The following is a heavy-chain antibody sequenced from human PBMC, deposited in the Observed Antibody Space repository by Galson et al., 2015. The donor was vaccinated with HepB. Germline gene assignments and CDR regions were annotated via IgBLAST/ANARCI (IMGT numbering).Heavy chain of an antibody. CDR1: GLTFSNYT. V-gene: IGHV3-48*02. CDR2: ISSTGSTI. J-gene: IGHJ2*01. CDR3: ARVRFVAAKYWYFDL. D-gene: IGHD6-25*01. Sequence: SLRLSCAASGLTFSNYTMNWVRQAPGKGLEWLSYISSTGSTIYYADSGKGRFTISRDNAKNSLFLQMNSLRDEDTAIYYCARVRFVAAKYWYFDLWGRGTLVTVSS.